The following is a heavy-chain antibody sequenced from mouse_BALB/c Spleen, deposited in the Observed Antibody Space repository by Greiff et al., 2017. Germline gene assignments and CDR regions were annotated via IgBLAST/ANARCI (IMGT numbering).Heavy chain of an antibody. CDR2: ISYDGSN. CDR1: GYSITSGYY. J-gene: IGHJ2*01. Sequence: VQLKESGPGLVKPSQSLSLTCSVTGYSITSGYYWNWIRQFPGNKLEWMGYISYDGSNNYNPSLKNRISITRDTSKNQFFLKLNSVTTEDTATYYCARWDGYYRFDYWGQGTTLTVSS. D-gene: IGHD2-3*01. V-gene: IGHV3-6*02. CDR3: ARWDGYYRFDY.